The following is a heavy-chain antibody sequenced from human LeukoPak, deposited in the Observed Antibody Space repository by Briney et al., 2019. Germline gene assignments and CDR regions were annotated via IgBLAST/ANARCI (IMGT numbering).Heavy chain of an antibody. D-gene: IGHD2-2*01. CDR2: ISYDGSNK. V-gene: IGHV3-30*18. Sequence: PGGSLRLSCAASGFTFSSSGMHWARPAPGKGLEWVAVISYDGSNKYYADSVKGRFTISRDNSKNTLYLQMNSLRAEDTAVYYCAKDRGYCSSTSCSYYYYGMDVWGQGTTVIVSS. J-gene: IGHJ6*02. CDR3: AKDRGYCSSTSCSYYYYGMDV. CDR1: GFTFSSSG.